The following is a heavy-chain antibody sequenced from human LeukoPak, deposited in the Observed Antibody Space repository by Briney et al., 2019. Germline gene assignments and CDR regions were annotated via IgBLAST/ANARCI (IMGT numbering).Heavy chain of an antibody. D-gene: IGHD2-15*01. Sequence: GGSLRLSCAASGFPFSGYAMSWVRQAPGKGLEWVSAISGNGGGTYYADSLKVRFTISRDNPKNTLNLQMNSLRAEDTAVYYCARVYRSGASCFDYWGQGTLVTVSS. CDR2: ISGNGGGT. CDR1: GFPFSGYA. V-gene: IGHV3-23*01. J-gene: IGHJ4*02. CDR3: ARVYRSGASCFDY.